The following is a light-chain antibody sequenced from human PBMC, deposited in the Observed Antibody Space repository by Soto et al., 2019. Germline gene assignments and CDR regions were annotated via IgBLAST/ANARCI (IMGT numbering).Light chain of an antibody. CDR3: QQAYSFPLT. CDR1: QDIHTR. J-gene: IGKJ4*01. Sequence: DIQMTQSPSSVSASVGDRVTITCRASQDIHTRLGWYQQKPGRAPKVVIYAASSLQSGVPSRFSGSGSGTYFTLTISSLQPEDFATYYCQQAYSFPLTLGGGTRVEIK. V-gene: IGKV1-12*01. CDR2: AAS.